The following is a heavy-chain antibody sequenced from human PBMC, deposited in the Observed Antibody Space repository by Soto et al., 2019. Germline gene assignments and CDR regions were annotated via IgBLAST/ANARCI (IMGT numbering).Heavy chain of an antibody. CDR2: IYASGGT. Sequence: SETLSLTCTVSGGSISSYYWSWIRQPAGKGLEWIGRIYASGGTNYNPSLKSRVTMSVDTSKNQFSLKLSSVTAADTAVYYCARGGGFLEWLPRSSDYYYGMDVWGQGTTVTVSS. CDR3: ARGGGFLEWLPRSSDYYYGMDV. D-gene: IGHD3-3*01. CDR1: GGSISSYY. J-gene: IGHJ6*02. V-gene: IGHV4-4*07.